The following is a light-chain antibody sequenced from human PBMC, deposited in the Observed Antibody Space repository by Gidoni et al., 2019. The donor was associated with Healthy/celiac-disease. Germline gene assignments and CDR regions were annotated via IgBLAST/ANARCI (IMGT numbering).Light chain of an antibody. Sequence: DIQMTQSPSSLSASVGDRVTITCRASQSISSYLNWYQQKPGKAPKLLIYAASSLQSGVPSRFSGSGSGTDFTLTISVLQPEDFATYYCQQSYSIFGQXTKLEIK. CDR2: AAS. CDR1: QSISSY. CDR3: QQSYSI. V-gene: IGKV1-39*01. J-gene: IGKJ2*01.